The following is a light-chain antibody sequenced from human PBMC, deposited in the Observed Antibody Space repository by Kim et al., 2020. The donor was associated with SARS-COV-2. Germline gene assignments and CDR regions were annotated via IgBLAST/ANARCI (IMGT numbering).Light chain of an antibody. Sequence: AIQMTQSPSSLSASVGDRVTITCRSSQGIRNDLGWYQQKPGKAPKLLIYAASTLESGVPSRFSGSGSGTDFTLTISSLQPEDFASYYCLQDYYYPRTFGQGTKVDIK. V-gene: IGKV1-6*01. CDR2: AAS. CDR3: LQDYYYPRT. J-gene: IGKJ1*01. CDR1: QGIRND.